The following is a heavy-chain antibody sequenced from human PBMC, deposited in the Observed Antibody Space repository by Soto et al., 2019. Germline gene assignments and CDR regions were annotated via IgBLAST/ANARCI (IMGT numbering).Heavy chain of an antibody. D-gene: IGHD6-19*01. J-gene: IGHJ4*02. CDR3: AIYSSGWYPLDY. V-gene: IGHV3-30*03. CDR1: GFTFSSYG. Sequence: PGGSLRLSCAASGFTFSSYGMHWVRQAPGKGLEWVAVISYDGSNKYYADSVKGRFTISRDNSKNTLYLQMNSLRAEDTAVYYWAIYSSGWYPLDYWGQGTLVTVSS. CDR2: ISYDGSNK.